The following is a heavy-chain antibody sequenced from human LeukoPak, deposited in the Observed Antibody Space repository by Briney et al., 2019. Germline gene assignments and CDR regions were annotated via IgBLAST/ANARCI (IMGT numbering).Heavy chain of an antibody. Sequence: SETLSLTCTLCGGCLNDSDWSWIRQPPGKGLEWIGEITHSGGTHYNPSLWSRLTISTDTSRNKLSLQLTSVTAADTGVYFCARVSDIMISFGGAISYFDYWGQGALVTVSS. CDR2: ITHSGGT. CDR1: GGCLNDSD. CDR3: ARVSDIMISFGGAISYFDY. V-gene: IGHV4-34*01. D-gene: IGHD3-16*02. J-gene: IGHJ4*02.